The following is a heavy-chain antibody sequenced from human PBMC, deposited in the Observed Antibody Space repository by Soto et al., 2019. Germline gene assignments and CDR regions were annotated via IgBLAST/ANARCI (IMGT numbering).Heavy chain of an antibody. V-gene: IGHV3-74*01. CDR3: ARGPRPSSAGTGAY. Sequence: SGGSLRLSXALSGFDSSYYWIQWFRQSPGKGLEWVSRIDPDGTTTNYADSVKGRFSVSRDNAKKTIYLQMNSLTADDTALYYCARGPRPSSAGTGAYWGQGTLVTVSS. CDR1: GFDSSYYW. CDR2: IDPDGTTT. D-gene: IGHD1-1*01. J-gene: IGHJ1*01.